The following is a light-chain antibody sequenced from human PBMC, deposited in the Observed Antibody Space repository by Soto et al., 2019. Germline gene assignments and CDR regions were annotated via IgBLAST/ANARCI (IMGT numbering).Light chain of an antibody. CDR1: QDVSDF. J-gene: IGKJ5*01. CDR3: QYLNGVPTIT. CDR2: GGY. Sequence: DIHLTPSPSILSASVGDRVTLTCRASQDVSDFLAWYQHAPGKAPNLLIYGGYTLQSGVPSRFSGSGSGTEFSLTITGLQPEDFATYYCQYLNGVPTITFGQGTRLEI. V-gene: IGKV1-9*01.